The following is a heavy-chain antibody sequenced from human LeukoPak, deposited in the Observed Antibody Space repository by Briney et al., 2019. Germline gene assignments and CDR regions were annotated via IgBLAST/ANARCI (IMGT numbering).Heavy chain of an antibody. J-gene: IGHJ4*02. D-gene: IGHD7-27*01. CDR1: GFAFSSYS. CDR3: ARDPDWGFDY. V-gene: IGHV3-21*01. CDR2: IGSSSSYI. Sequence: GGSLRLSCAASGFAFSSYSMNWVRQAPGKGLEWVSSIGSSSSYIYYADSVKGRFTISRDNAKNSLYLQMNSLRAEDTAVYYCARDPDWGFDYWGQGTLVTVSS.